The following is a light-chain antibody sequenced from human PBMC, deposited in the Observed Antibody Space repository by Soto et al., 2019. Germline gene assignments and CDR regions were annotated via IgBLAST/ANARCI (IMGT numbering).Light chain of an antibody. CDR3: SSYVSHDTFVV. CDR2: DVS. CDR1: SRDVGGYNY. V-gene: IGLV2-14*01. J-gene: IGLJ2*01. Sequence: QSALTQPASVSGSPGPSITISCTGTSRDVGGYNYVSWHQQHPGKAPKVIITDVSNRPSGVSNRFSGSMSGNTAALTISGPQAEDEADYYGSSYVSHDTFVVFCGGTKLTVL.